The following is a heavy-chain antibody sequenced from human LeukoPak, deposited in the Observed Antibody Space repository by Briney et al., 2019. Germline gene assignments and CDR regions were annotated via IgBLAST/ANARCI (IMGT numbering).Heavy chain of an antibody. Sequence: GGSLRLSCAASGFTFSSYAMSWVRQTPGKGLEWVSAISGSGGSTYYADSVKGRFTISRDNSKNTLYLQMNSLRAEDTAVYYCAKDTRYGGNYYFVFDYWGQGTLVTVSS. V-gene: IGHV3-23*01. CDR1: GFTFSSYA. J-gene: IGHJ4*02. CDR3: AKDTRYGGNYYFVFDY. CDR2: ISGSGGST. D-gene: IGHD1-26*01.